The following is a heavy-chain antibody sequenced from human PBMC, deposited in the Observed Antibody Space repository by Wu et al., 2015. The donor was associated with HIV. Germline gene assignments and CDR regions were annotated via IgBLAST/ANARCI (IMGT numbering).Heavy chain of an antibody. CDR1: GGTFSSYA. J-gene: IGHJ5*02. Sequence: QVQLVQSGAEVKKPGSSVKVSCKASGGTFSSYAISWVRQAPGQGLEWMGGIIPIFGTANYAQKFQGRVTITTDESTSTAYMELSSLRSEDTAVYYCATEIYYDSSGYYYGWFDPWGQGTLVTVSS. CDR2: IIPIFGTA. D-gene: IGHD3-22*01. V-gene: IGHV1-69*05. CDR3: ATEIYYDSSGYYYGWFDP.